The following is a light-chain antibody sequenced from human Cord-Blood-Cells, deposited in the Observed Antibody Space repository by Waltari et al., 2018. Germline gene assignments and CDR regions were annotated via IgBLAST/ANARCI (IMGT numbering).Light chain of an antibody. CDR3: QQRSNWPPAT. CDR1: HSVSSY. J-gene: IGKJ3*01. CDR2: DAS. Sequence: EIMLLQSPATLSLSPWESATHTCRASHSVSSYFAWYQQKPGQAPRLLIYDASNRATGIPARCSGSGSCTAVTLTISSLEPEDFVVYYCQQRSNWPPATFGPGTKVDIK. V-gene: IGKV3-11*01.